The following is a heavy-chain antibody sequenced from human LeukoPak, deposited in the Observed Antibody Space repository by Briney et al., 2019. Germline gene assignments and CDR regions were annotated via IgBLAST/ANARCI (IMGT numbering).Heavy chain of an antibody. D-gene: IGHD3-9*01. CDR1: GFTFSSYG. CDR3: ANDPTTSYDILTGFGSSKPPVYYYYGMDV. V-gene: IGHV3-30*18. J-gene: IGHJ6*02. CDR2: ISYDGSNK. Sequence: QTGGSLRLSCAASGFTFSSYGMHWLRQAPGKGLEWVAVISYDGSNKYYADSVKGRFTISRDNSKNTLYLQMNSLRAEDTAVYYCANDPTTSYDILTGFGSSKPPVYYYYGMDVWGQGTTVTVSS.